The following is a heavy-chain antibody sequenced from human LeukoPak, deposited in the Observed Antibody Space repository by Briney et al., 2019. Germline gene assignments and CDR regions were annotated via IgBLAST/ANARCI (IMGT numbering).Heavy chain of an antibody. J-gene: IGHJ4*02. CDR1: GGSVSSYY. D-gene: IGHD3-22*01. Sequence: PSETLSLTCTVSGGSVSSYYWSWIRQPPGKGLEWIGYIYYSGSTNYNPSLKSRVTISVDTSKNQFSLKLSSVTAADTAVYYCSYYDSSGYYYAFYRGQGTLVTVSS. CDR2: IYYSGST. CDR3: SYYDSSGYYYAFY. V-gene: IGHV4-59*08.